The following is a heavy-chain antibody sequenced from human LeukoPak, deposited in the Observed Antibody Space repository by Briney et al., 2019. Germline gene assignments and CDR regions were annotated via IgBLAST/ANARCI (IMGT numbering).Heavy chain of an antibody. D-gene: IGHD3-10*01. CDR3: ARAGYYGSGSYYNLFDY. J-gene: IGHJ4*02. CDR2: IYYSGST. CDR1: GGSIISNRHY. Sequence: NPSETLSLTCTVSGGSIISNRHYWSWIRQHPGKGLEWIGYIYYSGSTYYNPSLKSRVTISVDTSKNQFSLKLSSVTAADTAVYYCARAGYYGSGSYYNLFDYWGQGTLVTVSS. V-gene: IGHV4-31*03.